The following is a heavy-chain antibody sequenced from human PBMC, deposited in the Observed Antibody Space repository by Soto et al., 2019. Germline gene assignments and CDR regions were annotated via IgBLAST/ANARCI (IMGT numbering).Heavy chain of an antibody. CDR3: APTRYDYGDDAVGY. Sequence: EVQLLEYGGGLVQRGESLRLSCVASGFTFNKYAMTWVRQAPGKGLEWVSSISGSSSTTYYADSVKGRFTISRDNSKNTVYLHMNTLSTEDTAVYYCAPTRYDYGDDAVGYWGQGPLVTVA. D-gene: IGHD4-17*01. CDR1: GFTFNKYA. V-gene: IGHV3-23*01. CDR2: ISGSSSTT. J-gene: IGHJ4*01.